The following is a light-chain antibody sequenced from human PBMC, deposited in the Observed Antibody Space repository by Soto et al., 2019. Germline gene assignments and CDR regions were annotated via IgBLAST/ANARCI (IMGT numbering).Light chain of an antibody. CDR3: QQANSFPRT. J-gene: IGKJ4*01. Sequence: DIKMTQSPSSVSTSIGDRVTITCRASQGISTYLAWYQQKPGKAPTLLISSASSLQSGVPSRFSGSGSGTDFTLTINGLQPEDFATFFCQQANSFPRTFVGGTKVEIK. CDR2: SAS. V-gene: IGKV1-12*01. CDR1: QGISTY.